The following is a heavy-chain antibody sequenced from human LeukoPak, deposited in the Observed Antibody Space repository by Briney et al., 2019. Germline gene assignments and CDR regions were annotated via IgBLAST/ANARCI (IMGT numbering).Heavy chain of an antibody. V-gene: IGHV1-2*02. CDR3: ARGKSSPSGY. Sequence: GASVKVSCKASGYTFIDYYMHWVRQVPGQGLEWMGWINPNSGGTDYAPKFQGRVTMTRDTSISTAYMELSNLKSDDTAVYYCARGKSSPSGYWGQGTLVTVSS. CDR1: GYTFIDYY. J-gene: IGHJ4*02. CDR2: INPNSGGT. D-gene: IGHD6-6*01.